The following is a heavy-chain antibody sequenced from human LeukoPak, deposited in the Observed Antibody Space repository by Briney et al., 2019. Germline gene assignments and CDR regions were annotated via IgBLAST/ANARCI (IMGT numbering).Heavy chain of an antibody. V-gene: IGHV1-18*01. CDR1: GYIFTRYA. D-gene: IGHD2-15*01. J-gene: IGHJ3*01. CDR2: VSALNGKT. CDR3: ARELWCSGGNCYLNAFDV. Sequence: AASVKVSCKTSGYIFTRYAIIWVRQAPGQGLEWMAYVSALNGKTRFSQNIQGRVTLTTDTSTSTAYMELTSLRSDDTAVYFCARELWCSGGNCYLNAFDVWGQGTMVTVSS.